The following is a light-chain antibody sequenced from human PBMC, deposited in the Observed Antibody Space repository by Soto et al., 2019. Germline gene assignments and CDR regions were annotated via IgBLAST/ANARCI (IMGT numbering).Light chain of an antibody. CDR2: KAS. Sequence: DIQMTQSPSTLSASVGDRVTITCRASQNVNTCLAWYQQKPGKAPYLLIYKASNLQSGVPSRFSGSASGTEFTLTISSLQSDDIATYYCQQYETYPLTYGGGTKVEI. J-gene: IGKJ4*01. V-gene: IGKV1-5*03. CDR3: QQYETYPLT. CDR1: QNVNTC.